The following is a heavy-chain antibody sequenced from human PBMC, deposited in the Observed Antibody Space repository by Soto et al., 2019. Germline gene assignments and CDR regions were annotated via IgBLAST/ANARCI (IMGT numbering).Heavy chain of an antibody. D-gene: IGHD2-2*02. CDR1: GFTFSSYS. J-gene: IGHJ6*03. Sequence: EVQLVESGVGLVKPGGSLRLSCAASGFTFSSYSMNWVRQATGKGLEWVSSISSSSSYIYYADSVKGRFTISRDNAKNSPELQMDSLRAEDTAVYYCASRHYIYYMDVWGKGTPVTVSS. V-gene: IGHV3-21*01. CDR2: ISSSSSYI. CDR3: ASRHYIYYMDV.